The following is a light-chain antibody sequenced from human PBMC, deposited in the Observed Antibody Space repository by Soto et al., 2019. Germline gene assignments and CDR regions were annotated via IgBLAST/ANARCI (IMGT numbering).Light chain of an antibody. CDR2: DAS. J-gene: IGKJ3*01. Sequence: EVVLTQSPATLSVSPGEGVTLSCRASQGIGDTLAWYQHKPGQPPRLLIYDASKRATGIPARFGGSGSGTDFTLTISSLEPEDFAVYYCQQRTNWLFTFGPGTKVDIK. CDR1: QGIGDT. V-gene: IGKV3D-11*03. CDR3: QQRTNWLFT.